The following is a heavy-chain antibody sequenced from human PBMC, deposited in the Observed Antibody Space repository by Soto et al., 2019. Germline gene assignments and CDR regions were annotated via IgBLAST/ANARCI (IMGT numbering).Heavy chain of an antibody. J-gene: IGHJ6*02. Sequence: PGGSLRLSCAASGFTFSSYAMHWVRQAPGKGLEWVAVISYDGSNKYYADSVKGRFTISRDNSKNTLYLQMTRLRAEDTASYYCAKPGNWNDGYYHYGMDVWGQGTTVTVSS. CDR2: ISYDGSNK. CDR1: GFTFSSYA. D-gene: IGHD1-1*01. CDR3: AKPGNWNDGYYHYGMDV. V-gene: IGHV3-30-3*02.